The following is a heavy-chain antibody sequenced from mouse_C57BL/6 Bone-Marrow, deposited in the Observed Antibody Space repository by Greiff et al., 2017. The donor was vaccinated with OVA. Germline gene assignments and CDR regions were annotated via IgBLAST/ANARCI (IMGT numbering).Heavy chain of an antibody. CDR3: ARHEVDGIPYAMDY. V-gene: IGHV1-62-2*01. D-gene: IGHD1-1*01. CDR2: FYPGSGSI. Sequence: QVQLQQPGAELVMPGASVKLSCKASGYTFTEYTIHWVKQRSGQGLEWIGWFYPGSGSIKYNEKFKDKATLTADKSSRTVYMELSRLTSEDSAVYFCARHEVDGIPYAMDYWGQGTSVTVSS. CDR1: GYTFTEYT. J-gene: IGHJ4*01.